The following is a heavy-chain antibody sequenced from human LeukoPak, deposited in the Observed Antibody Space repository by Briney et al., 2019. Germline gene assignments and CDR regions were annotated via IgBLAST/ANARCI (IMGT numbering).Heavy chain of an antibody. J-gene: IGHJ6*04. CDR3: ARGGRGYGMDV. CDR1: GGTFISYA. D-gene: IGHD3-10*01. Sequence: SVKVSCKASGGTFISYAISWVRQAPGQGLEWMGGIIPIFGAANYAQKFQGRVTITADESTSAAYMELSSLRSEDTAVYYCARGGRGYGMDVWGKGTTVTVSS. CDR2: IIPIFGAA. V-gene: IGHV1-69*01.